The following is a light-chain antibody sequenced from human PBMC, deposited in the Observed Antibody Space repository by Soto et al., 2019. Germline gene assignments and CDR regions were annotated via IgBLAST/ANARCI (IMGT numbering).Light chain of an antibody. CDR3: QHFDSSPT. J-gene: IGKJ4*01. CDR2: GAS. V-gene: IGKV3-20*01. CDR1: QTVSRSY. Sequence: EIVLTQSPGTLSLSPGESATLSCRASQTVSRSYFVWYQQKPGQAPRLLIYGASARAPGIPDRFSGTGSGTESTLTISRLETEDFAVYFCQHFDSSPTFGGGTKVEIK.